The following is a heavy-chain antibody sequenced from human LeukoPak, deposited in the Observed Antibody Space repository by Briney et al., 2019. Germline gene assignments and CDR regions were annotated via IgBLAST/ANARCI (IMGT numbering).Heavy chain of an antibody. J-gene: IGHJ4*02. V-gene: IGHV3-66*01. CDR3: ARGSRATMVRGVVSPLDY. CDR1: GFTFSNYW. Sequence: GGSLRLSCAVSGFTFSNYWMSWVRQAPGKGLEWVSVIYSGGSTYYSDSVTGRCTIFSENSKNTPYLIMNSMLAEDTAVYYCARGSRATMVRGVVSPLDYWGQGTLVTVSS. CDR2: IYSGGST. D-gene: IGHD3-10*01.